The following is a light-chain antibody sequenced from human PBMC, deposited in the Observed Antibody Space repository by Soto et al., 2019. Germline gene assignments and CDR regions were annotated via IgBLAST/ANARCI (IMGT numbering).Light chain of an antibody. CDR2: GAS. CDR1: QSVSSN. J-gene: IGKJ5*01. Sequence: EIVMTQSPANLSVSPGDRATLSCRASQSVSSNLAWYQQKPGQAPRLLIYGASTRATGIPARFIGCGSGTEFTLTISSLQSEDFAVYYCQQYNNWLPITFGQGTRLEMK. CDR3: QQYNNWLPIT. V-gene: IGKV3-15*01.